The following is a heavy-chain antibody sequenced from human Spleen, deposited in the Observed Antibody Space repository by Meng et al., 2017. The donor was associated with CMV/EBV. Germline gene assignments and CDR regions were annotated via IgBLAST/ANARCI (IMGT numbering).Heavy chain of an antibody. J-gene: IGHJ5*02. Sequence: GSLRLSCAVYGGSFSGYYWSWIRQPPGKGLEWIGYIYYSGSTNYNPSLKSRVTISVDTSKNQFSLKLSSVTAADTAVYYCAREASITGTWWFDPWGQGTLVTVSS. D-gene: IGHD1-7*01. CDR3: AREASITGTWWFDP. CDR1: GGSFSGYY. CDR2: IYYSGST. V-gene: IGHV4-59*01.